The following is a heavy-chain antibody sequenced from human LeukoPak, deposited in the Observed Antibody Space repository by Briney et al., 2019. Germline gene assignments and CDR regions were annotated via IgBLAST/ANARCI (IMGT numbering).Heavy chain of an antibody. Sequence: ASVKVSCKASGYTFTSYDINWVRQATGQGLEWMGWMNPNSGNTGYAQKFQGRVTMTRNTSISTAYMELSSLRSVDTAVYYCARAWAYCGGDCYSGDYYYGMDVWGQGTTVTVSS. CDR3: ARAWAYCGGDCYSGDYYYGMDV. D-gene: IGHD2-21*02. CDR1: GYTFTSYD. J-gene: IGHJ6*02. V-gene: IGHV1-8*01. CDR2: MNPNSGNT.